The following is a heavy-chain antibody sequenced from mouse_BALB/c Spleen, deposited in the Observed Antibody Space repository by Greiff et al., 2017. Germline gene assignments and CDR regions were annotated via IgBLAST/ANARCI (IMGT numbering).Heavy chain of an antibody. CDR2: ISSGGST. J-gene: IGHJ2*01. CDR1: GFTFSSYA. D-gene: IGHD1-1*01. CDR3: AREGYYGTLDY. V-gene: IGHV5-6-5*01. Sequence: EVMLVESGGGLVKPGGSLKLSCAASGFTFSSYAMSWVRQTPEKRLEWVASISSGGSTYYPDSVKGRFTISRDNARNILYLQMSSLRSEDTAMYYCAREGYYGTLDYWGQGTTLTVSS.